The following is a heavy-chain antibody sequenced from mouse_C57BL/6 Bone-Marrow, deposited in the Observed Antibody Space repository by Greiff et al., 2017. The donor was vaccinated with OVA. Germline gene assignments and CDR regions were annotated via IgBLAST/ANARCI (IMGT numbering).Heavy chain of an antibody. Sequence: QVQLQQPGAELVKPGASVKLSCKASGYTFTSYWMQWVKQRPGQGLEWIGEIDPSDSYTNYNQKFKGKATLTVDTSSSTAYMQLSSLTSEDSAVYYCALVATPYGYFDVWGTGTTVTVSS. CDR1: GYTFTSYW. V-gene: IGHV1-50*01. J-gene: IGHJ1*03. CDR3: ALVATPYGYFDV. CDR2: IDPSDSYT. D-gene: IGHD1-1*01.